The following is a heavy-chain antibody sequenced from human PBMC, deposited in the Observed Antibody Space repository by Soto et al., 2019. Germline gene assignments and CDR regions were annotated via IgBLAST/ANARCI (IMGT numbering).Heavy chain of an antibody. D-gene: IGHD2-15*01. J-gene: IGHJ3*02. V-gene: IGHV3-66*01. CDR3: AREPRYCGGGSGSTTGDAYDI. Sequence: GSLRLSCTASGFIVSDTYVNWVRQAPGKGLEWVSVISNRGDTHYADSVRGRFSLSRDISDNTLHLQMNNLRVEDTAVYYCAREPRYCGGGSGSTTGDAYDIGGKGKMVT. CDR2: ISNRGDT. CDR1: GFIVSDTY.